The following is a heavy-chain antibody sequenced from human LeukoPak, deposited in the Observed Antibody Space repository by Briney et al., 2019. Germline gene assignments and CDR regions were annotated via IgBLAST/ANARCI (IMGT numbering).Heavy chain of an antibody. V-gene: IGHV3-33*01. CDR1: GFTFSSYG. J-gene: IGHJ6*04. Sequence: GRSLRLSCAASGFTFSSYGMHWVRQAPGKGREWVAVIWYDGSNKYYAGSVKGRFTISRDNSKNTLYLQMNSLRAEDTAVYYCAREHVCSSTSCSYYYYYGMDVWGKGTTVTVSS. D-gene: IGHD2-2*01. CDR2: IWYDGSNK. CDR3: AREHVCSSTSCSYYYYYGMDV.